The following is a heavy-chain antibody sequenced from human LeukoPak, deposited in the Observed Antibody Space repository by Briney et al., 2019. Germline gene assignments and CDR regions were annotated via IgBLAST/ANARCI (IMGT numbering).Heavy chain of an antibody. CDR1: GFTFSSYG. D-gene: IGHD2-21*02. Sequence: PGGSLRLSRAASGFTFSSYGMHWVRQARGKGLEWVAFIRYDGSNKYCADSVKGRFTMSRDNSKNPLYPQMNSLRAEDTAGYYWAKDGGEVVTAQGSIYFDSWGQGNLGTVSS. CDR2: IRYDGSNK. CDR3: AKDGGEVVTAQGSIYFDS. J-gene: IGHJ4*02. V-gene: IGHV3-30*02.